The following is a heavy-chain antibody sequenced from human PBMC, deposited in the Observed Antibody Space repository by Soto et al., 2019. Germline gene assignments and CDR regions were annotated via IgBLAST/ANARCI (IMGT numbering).Heavy chain of an antibody. CDR3: ARRERAAGTDWWFDP. D-gene: IGHD6-13*01. Sequence: QLQLQESGPGLVKPSETLSLTCTVSGGSISSNSFHWGWIRQPPGKGLEWIGSFYYSGSTYYSPSLKGRVTRSVDTSKNQFSLKVSSGTAADTAVYYCARRERAAGTDWWFDPWGQGTLVTVSS. J-gene: IGHJ5*02. CDR2: FYYSGST. CDR1: GGSISSNSFH. V-gene: IGHV4-39*01.